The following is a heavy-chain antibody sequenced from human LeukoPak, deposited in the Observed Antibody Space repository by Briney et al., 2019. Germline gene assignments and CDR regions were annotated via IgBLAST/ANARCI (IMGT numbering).Heavy chain of an antibody. CDR3: ARDTPYYFDAFDI. J-gene: IGHJ3*02. V-gene: IGHV4-61*02. Sequence: SGTLSLTCTVSGGSISSGNYSWIWVRQPAGKGLEWIGRIYSGGSTNYNPSLKSRVTISVDMSKNHFSLKLSSVTAADTAVYYCARDTPYYFDAFDIWGQGTLVTVSS. CDR2: IYSGGST. D-gene: IGHD2/OR15-2a*01. CDR1: GGSISSGNYS.